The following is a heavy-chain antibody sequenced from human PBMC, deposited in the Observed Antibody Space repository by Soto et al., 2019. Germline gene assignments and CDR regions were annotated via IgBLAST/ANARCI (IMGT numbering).Heavy chain of an antibody. Sequence: GASVNVSCKASGYTFTSYGISWVRQAPGQGLEWMGWISAYNGNTNYAQKLQGRVTMTTDTSTSTAYMELRSLRSDDTAVYYCARDPSSGDYVLAYWFDPWGQGTLVTVSS. CDR2: ISAYNGNT. J-gene: IGHJ5*02. CDR3: ARDPSSGDYVLAYWFDP. D-gene: IGHD4-17*01. V-gene: IGHV1-18*04. CDR1: GYTFTSYG.